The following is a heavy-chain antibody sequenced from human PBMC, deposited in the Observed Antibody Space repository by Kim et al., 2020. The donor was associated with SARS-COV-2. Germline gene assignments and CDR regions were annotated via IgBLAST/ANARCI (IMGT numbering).Heavy chain of an antibody. V-gene: IGHV4-39*01. J-gene: IGHJ3*02. CDR3: ARYCSGGSCYSGNDAFDI. D-gene: IGHD2-15*01. Sequence: KSRVTICVDTSKNQFSLRLSSVTAADTAVYYCARYCSGGSCYSGNDAFDIWGQGTMVTVSS.